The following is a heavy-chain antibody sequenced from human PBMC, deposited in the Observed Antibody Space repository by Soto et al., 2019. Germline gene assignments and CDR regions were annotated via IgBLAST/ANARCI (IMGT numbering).Heavy chain of an antibody. V-gene: IGHV3-43*01. CDR1: GFTLDAYT. J-gene: IGHJ4*02. CDR3: AKEVEMATIFTWFDY. CDR2: ISWDGGST. Sequence: ACGSLRLSCGASGFTLDAYTMHWVRQDPGKGLEWVSLISWDGGSTYYADSVKGRFTISRDNSKNSLYLQMNSLRTEDTALYYCAKEVEMATIFTWFDYWGQGTLVTVSS. D-gene: IGHD5-12*01.